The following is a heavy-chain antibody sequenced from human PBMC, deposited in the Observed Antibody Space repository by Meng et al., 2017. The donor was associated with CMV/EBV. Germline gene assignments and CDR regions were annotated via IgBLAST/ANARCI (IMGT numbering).Heavy chain of an antibody. J-gene: IGHJ4*02. Sequence: ASGFTYSTECSTSFLQAPGHFLICVAHIHIDRPIPSSSTSFPIPFTISRDNAKNTLYLQMNSLRAEDTAVYYCARRASSGYLPDYWGQGTLVTVSS. V-gene: IGHV3-74*01. CDR1: GFTYSTEC. CDR2: IHIDRPIP. CDR3: ARRASSGYLPDY. D-gene: IGHD3-22*01.